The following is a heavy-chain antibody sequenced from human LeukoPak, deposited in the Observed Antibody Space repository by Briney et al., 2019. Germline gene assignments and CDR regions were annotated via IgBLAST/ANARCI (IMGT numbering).Heavy chain of an antibody. V-gene: IGHV1-69*06. CDR3: ARGDSSGYSRLPHFDY. CDR1: GGTFSSYA. CDR2: IIPIFGTA. Sequence: GASVKVSCKASGGTFSSYAISWVRQAPGQGLEWMGGIIPIFGTANYAQKFQGRVTITADKSTSTAYMELSSLRSEDTAVYYCARGDSSGYSRLPHFDYWGQGTLVTVSS. J-gene: IGHJ4*02. D-gene: IGHD3-22*01.